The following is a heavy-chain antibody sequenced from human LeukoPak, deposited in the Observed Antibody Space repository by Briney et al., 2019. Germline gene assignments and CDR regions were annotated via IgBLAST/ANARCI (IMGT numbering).Heavy chain of an antibody. CDR3: AREMYAVGATRGDY. Sequence: ASVTVSCKASGYTFTGYYIHWVRQAPGQGLEWMGWINPNSGGTNFAQKFQGRVTMTRDTSINTAYMEMNRLISDDTAVYYCAREMYAVGATRGDYWGQGTLVTVSS. CDR1: GYTFTGYY. V-gene: IGHV1-2*02. CDR2: INPNSGGT. J-gene: IGHJ4*02. D-gene: IGHD1-26*01.